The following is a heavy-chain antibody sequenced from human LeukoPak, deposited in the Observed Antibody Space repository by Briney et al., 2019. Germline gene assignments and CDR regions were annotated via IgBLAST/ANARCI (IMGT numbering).Heavy chain of an antibody. CDR3: ARQGYCSSTSCFDY. CDR2: IYYSGST. J-gene: IGHJ4*02. CDR1: GGSISSSSYY. D-gene: IGHD2-2*01. V-gene: IGHV4-39*01. Sequence: SETLSLTCTVSGGSISSSSYYWGWIRQPPGKGQEWIGSIYYSGSTYYTPSLKSRVTISVDTSKNQFSLKLSSVTAADTAVYYCARQGYCSSTSCFDYWGQGTLVTVSS.